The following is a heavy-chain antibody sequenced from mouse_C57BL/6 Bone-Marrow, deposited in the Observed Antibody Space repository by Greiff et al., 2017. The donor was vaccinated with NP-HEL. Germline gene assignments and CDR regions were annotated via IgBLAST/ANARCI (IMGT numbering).Heavy chain of an antibody. V-gene: IGHV1-72*01. D-gene: IGHD2-4*01. CDR1: GYTFTSYW. CDR2: IDPNSGGT. Sequence: VQLQQPGAELVKPGASVKLSCKASGYTFTSYWMHWVKQRPGRGLEWIGRIDPNSGGTKYNEKFKSKATLTVDKPSSTAYMQLSSLTSVESAVYYCARSRGYDYDGWFAYWGQGTLVTVSA. CDR3: ARSRGYDYDGWFAY. J-gene: IGHJ3*01.